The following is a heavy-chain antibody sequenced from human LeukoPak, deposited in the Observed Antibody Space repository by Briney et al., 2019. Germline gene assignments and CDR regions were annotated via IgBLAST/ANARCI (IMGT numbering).Heavy chain of an antibody. CDR1: GYSFTYW. Sequence: GESLKISCKGSGYSFTYWIGWVRQMPGKGLEWMGIIYSGDSHTKYSPSFQGRVTISADKSISTAYLQWSSLEASDTAMYYCARYSGYDLGSVGFDYWGQGTLVTVSS. CDR3: ARYSGYDLGSVGFDY. CDR2: IYSGDSHT. D-gene: IGHD5-12*01. V-gene: IGHV5-51*01. J-gene: IGHJ4*02.